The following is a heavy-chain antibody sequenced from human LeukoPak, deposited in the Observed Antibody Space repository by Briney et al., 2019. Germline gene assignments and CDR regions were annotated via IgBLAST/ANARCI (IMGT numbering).Heavy chain of an antibody. CDR2: IYYSGST. Sequence: SETLSLTCTVSGGSISSGGYYWSWIRQHPGKGLEWIGYIYYSGSTYYNPSLKSRVTISVDTSKNQFSLKLSSVTAADTAVYYCARYDSKGTYFDYWGQGTLVAVSS. D-gene: IGHD3-22*01. V-gene: IGHV4-31*03. CDR3: ARYDSKGTYFDY. J-gene: IGHJ4*02. CDR1: GGSISSGGYY.